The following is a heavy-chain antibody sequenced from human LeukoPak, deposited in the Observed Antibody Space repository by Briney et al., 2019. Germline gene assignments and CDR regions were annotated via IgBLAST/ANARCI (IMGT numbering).Heavy chain of an antibody. Sequence: GSSVTVSCKASGGTFSSYAISWVRQAPGQGLEWMGGIIPIFGTANYAQKFQGRVTITADESTSTAYMELSSLRSEDTAVYYCARRAGKQQPTNWFDPWGQGTLVTVSS. D-gene: IGHD6-13*01. CDR3: ARRAGKQQPTNWFDP. V-gene: IGHV1-69*01. J-gene: IGHJ5*02. CDR2: IIPIFGTA. CDR1: GGTFSSYA.